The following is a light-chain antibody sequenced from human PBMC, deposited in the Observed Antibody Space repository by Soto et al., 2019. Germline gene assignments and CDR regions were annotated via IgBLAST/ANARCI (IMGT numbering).Light chain of an antibody. CDR2: DAS. CDR1: QDISNY. J-gene: IGKJ2*01. V-gene: IGKV1-33*01. Sequence: DIQMTQSPSSLSASVGDRVTITCQARQDISNYLNWYQQKPGKAPKLLIYDASNLETGVPSRFSGSGSGTDFTFTISSLQPEDIATYYCHQYDNHTFGQGTKLEIK. CDR3: HQYDNHT.